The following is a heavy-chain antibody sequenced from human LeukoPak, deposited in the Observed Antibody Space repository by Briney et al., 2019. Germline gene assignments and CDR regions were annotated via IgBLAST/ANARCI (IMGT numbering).Heavy chain of an antibody. CDR1: GGSFSGYY. J-gene: IGHJ6*02. CDR3: ARVYRARYYYYYYGMDV. V-gene: IGHV4-34*01. Sequence: SETLSLTCAVYGGSFSGYYWSWIRQPPGKGLEWIGEINHSGSTNYNPSLESRVTISVDTSKNQFSLKLSSVTAADTAVYYCARVYRARYYYYYYGMDVWGQGTTVTVSS. CDR2: INHSGST. D-gene: IGHD2-2*01.